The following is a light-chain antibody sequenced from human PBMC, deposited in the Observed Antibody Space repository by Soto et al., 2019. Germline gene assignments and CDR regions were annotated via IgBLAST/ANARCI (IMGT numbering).Light chain of an antibody. CDR1: QSVGSA. J-gene: IGKJ1*01. CDR3: QHHSSWPAT. V-gene: IGKV3-11*01. CDR2: DVS. Sequence: ETVLTQSPATLSLSPGEGATLSCRASQSVGSALAWYQQKPGQAPRLLIHDVSIRATGVPARFSGSGSGTGFTLTISNLESEDFAVYYCQHHSSWPATFGQGTKVEI.